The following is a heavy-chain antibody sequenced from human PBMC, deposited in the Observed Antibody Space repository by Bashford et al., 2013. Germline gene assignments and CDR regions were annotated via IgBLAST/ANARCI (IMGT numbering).Heavy chain of an antibody. Sequence: VRQAPGKGLEWVSALSGSGGNTYYADSVKGRFTISRDNSKNTLYLQMNSLRAEDTAVYYCAKDAVPYSSGWYKGNFWGQGTLVTVSS. CDR3: AKDAVPYSSGWYKGNF. CDR2: LSGSGGNT. D-gene: IGHD6-19*01. J-gene: IGHJ4*02. V-gene: IGHV3-23*01.